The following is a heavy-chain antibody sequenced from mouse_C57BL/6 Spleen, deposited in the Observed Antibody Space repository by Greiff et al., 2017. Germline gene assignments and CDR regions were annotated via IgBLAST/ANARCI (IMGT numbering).Heavy chain of an antibody. J-gene: IGHJ4*01. V-gene: IGHV1-54*01. CDR1: GYAFTNYL. CDR3: ARPTDYAMDY. Sequence: VQLQQSGAELVRPGTSVKVSCKASGYAFTNYLIEWVKQRPGPGLEWIGVINPGSGGTNYNDKFKGKATLTADKSSSTTYMQHSSLTSEDSAVYFWARPTDYAMDYWGQGTSVTVSS. CDR2: INPGSGGT.